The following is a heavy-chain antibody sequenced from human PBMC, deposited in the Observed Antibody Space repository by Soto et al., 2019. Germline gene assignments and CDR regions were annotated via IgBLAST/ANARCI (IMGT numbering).Heavy chain of an antibody. D-gene: IGHD4-4*01. J-gene: IGHJ4*02. CDR2: IYYSGST. CDR1: GGSVSSGSYY. CDR3: ARWATVASYFDY. Sequence: QVQLQESGPGLVKPSETLSLICTVSGGSVSSGSYYWSWIRQPPGKGLEWIGYIYYSGSTNYNPSLKSRVNISVDTFKNQFSLKLSSVTAADTAVYYCARWATVASYFDYWGQGTLVTVSS. V-gene: IGHV4-61*01.